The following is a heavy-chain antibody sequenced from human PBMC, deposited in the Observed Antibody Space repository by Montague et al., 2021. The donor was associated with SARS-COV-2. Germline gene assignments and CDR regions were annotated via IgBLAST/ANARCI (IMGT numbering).Heavy chain of an antibody. CDR1: GGSFSGYC. D-gene: IGHD3-10*01. Sequence: SETLSLTCAVYGGSFSGYCWSWIRQPPGKGLEWIGEINHSGSTNYNPSLKSRVTISVDTSKNQFSLKLSSVTAADTAVYYCARVRYYGSGTSLGMDVWGQGTTVPVSS. V-gene: IGHV4-34*01. CDR3: ARVRYYGSGTSLGMDV. CDR2: INHSGST. J-gene: IGHJ6*02.